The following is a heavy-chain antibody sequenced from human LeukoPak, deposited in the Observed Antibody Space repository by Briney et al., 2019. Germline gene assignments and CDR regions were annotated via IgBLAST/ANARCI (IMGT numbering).Heavy chain of an antibody. J-gene: IGHJ4*02. CDR1: GFTFSSYE. CDR3: ARRAGAYSHPYDY. V-gene: IGHV3-48*03. CDR2: ISSSGSTI. Sequence: GGSLRLSCAASGFTFSSYEMNWVRQAPGKGLEWVSYISSSGSTIYYADSVKGRFTISRDNAKNTLYLQMNSLRVEDTAVYYCARRAGAYSHPYDYWGQGTLVTVSS. D-gene: IGHD4/OR15-4a*01.